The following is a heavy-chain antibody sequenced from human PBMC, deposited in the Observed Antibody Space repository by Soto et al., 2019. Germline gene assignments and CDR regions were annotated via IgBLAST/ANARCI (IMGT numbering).Heavy chain of an antibody. CDR3: ARPLSPYYDSSGYYDFDY. D-gene: IGHD3-22*01. CDR2: IIPIFGTA. Sequence: SSVTVSCKASGGNFSSYAISWVRQATGQGLEWMGGIIPIFGTANYAQKFQGRVTITADESTSTAYMELSSLRSEDTAVYYCARPLSPYYDSSGYYDFDYWGQGTLVTVSS. CDR1: GGNFSSYA. V-gene: IGHV1-69*13. J-gene: IGHJ4*02.